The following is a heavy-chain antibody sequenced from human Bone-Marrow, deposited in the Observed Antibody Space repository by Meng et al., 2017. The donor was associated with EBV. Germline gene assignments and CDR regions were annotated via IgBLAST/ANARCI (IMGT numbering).Heavy chain of an antibody. J-gene: IGHJ5*02. D-gene: IGHD6-19*01. Sequence: QITLKEFGPPLVKPTQTLTLTCTFSGFSLSTSGWGVGWIRQPPGKALEWLALIYWDDDKRYSPSLKSRLTITKDTSKNQVVLTMTNMDPVDTATYYCAHSQWPPSFDPWGQGTLVTVSS. CDR2: IYWDDDK. CDR3: AHSQWPPSFDP. V-gene: IGHV2-5*02. CDR1: GFSLSTSGWG.